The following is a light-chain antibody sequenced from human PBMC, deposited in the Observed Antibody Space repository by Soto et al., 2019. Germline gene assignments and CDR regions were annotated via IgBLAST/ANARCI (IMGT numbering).Light chain of an antibody. J-gene: IGKJ2*01. Sequence: EIVMTQSPATLSLSPGERAALSCRASQSINSELAWYQQKPGQPPRLLIYGASTSATGVPARFTGSESGSECTLTISGLQSEDFAVYYCQPGHNWPLTFGQGTRLEI. CDR2: GAS. CDR1: QSINSE. CDR3: QPGHNWPLT. V-gene: IGKV3-15*01.